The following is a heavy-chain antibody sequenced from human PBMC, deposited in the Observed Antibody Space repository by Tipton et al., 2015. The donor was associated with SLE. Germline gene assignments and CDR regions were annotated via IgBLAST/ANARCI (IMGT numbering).Heavy chain of an antibody. J-gene: IGHJ3*01. CDR3: ARLGSLDAFDV. CDR1: GGSISSYY. CDR2: GHYSGSI. V-gene: IGHV4-59*01. D-gene: IGHD7-27*01. Sequence: TLSLTCTVSGGSISSYYWSWIRQPPGKGLEWIGYGHYSGSIDYNPSLKSRVTVSVDTSKNYFSLRLNSVTAADTAVYYCARLGSLDAFDVWGQGTMVTVSS.